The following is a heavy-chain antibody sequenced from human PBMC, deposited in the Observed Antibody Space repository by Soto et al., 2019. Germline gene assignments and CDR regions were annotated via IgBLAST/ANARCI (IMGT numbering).Heavy chain of an antibody. J-gene: IGHJ3*02. CDR3: ARVQAGYCSGGSCARFAFDI. Sequence: QVQLQESGPGLVKPSQTLSLTCTVSGGSISSGGYYWSWIRQHPGKGLEWIGYIYYSGSTYYNPSLKSRVTISGDTSKNQFSLKLSSVTAADTAVYYCARVQAGYCSGGSCARFAFDIWGQGTMVTVSS. CDR2: IYYSGST. CDR1: GGSISSGGYY. V-gene: IGHV4-31*03. D-gene: IGHD2-15*01.